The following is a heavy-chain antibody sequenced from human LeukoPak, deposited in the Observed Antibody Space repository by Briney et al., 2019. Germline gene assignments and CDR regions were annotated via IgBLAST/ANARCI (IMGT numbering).Heavy chain of an antibody. Sequence: ASVKVSCEASGYTFTTYGITCVREAPGQGLEWRGYISAYSGNTNYAQTLQGRVTMTTDTSTTTAYMELGSLRSDDTAVYYCARELSADTSVGHLAHWGQGTLVTVSS. CDR1: GYTFTTYG. CDR3: ARELSADTSVGHLAH. CDR2: ISAYSGNT. V-gene: IGHV1-18*04. J-gene: IGHJ4*02. D-gene: IGHD5-18*01.